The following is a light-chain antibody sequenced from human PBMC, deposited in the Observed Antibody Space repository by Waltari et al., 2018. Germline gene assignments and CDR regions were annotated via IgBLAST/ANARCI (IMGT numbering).Light chain of an antibody. J-gene: IGKJ1*01. CDR2: KAS. CDR3: QQYNSNSKT. Sequence: VQMTQSPSTLSASVGDRFTITCRASQSISNWLAWYQQKAGKAPKLLIYKASNLESRVPSRFSGSGSGREFTLTISSRQPEDFATYYCQQYNSNSKTFGQGTKVEIE. CDR1: QSISNW. V-gene: IGKV1-5*03.